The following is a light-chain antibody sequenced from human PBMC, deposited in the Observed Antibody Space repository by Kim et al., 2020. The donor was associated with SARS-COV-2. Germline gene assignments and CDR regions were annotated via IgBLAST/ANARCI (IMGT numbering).Light chain of an antibody. CDR1: KLGDKY. CDR2: QDS. CDR3: QAWDSSTGV. V-gene: IGLV3-1*01. J-gene: IGLJ2*01. Sequence: SYELTQPPSVSVSPGQTASITCSGDKLGDKYACWYQQKPGQSPVLVIYQDSKRPSGIPERFSGSNSGNTATLTISGTQAMDEADCYCQAWDSSTGVFGGGTQLTVL.